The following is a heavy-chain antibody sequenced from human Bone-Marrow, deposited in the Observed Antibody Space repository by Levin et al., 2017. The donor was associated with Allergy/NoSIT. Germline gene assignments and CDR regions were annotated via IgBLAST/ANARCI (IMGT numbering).Heavy chain of an antibody. CDR2: ISYDGSNK. V-gene: IGHV3-30-3*01. J-gene: IGHJ4*02. CDR1: GFTFSSYA. Sequence: GESLKISCAASGFTFSSYAMHWVRQAPGKGLEWVAVISYDGSNKYYADSVKGRFTISRDNSKNTLYLQRNSLRAEDTAVYYCAREGDDYGDYLDYGGQGTLVTVS. D-gene: IGHD4-17*01. CDR3: AREGDDYGDYLDY.